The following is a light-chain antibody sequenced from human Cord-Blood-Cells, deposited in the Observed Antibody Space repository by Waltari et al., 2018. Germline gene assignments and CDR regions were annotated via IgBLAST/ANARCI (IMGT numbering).Light chain of an antibody. CDR3: QQSYSTPLT. Sequence: DIQMTQSPDSLSASVVDRVTITCRPSQSISSYLNWYQQKPGKAPNLLIYAASSLQSGVPSRFSGSGSGTDFTLTISSLQPEDFATYYCQQSYSTPLTFGPGTKVDIK. V-gene: IGKV1-39*01. J-gene: IGKJ3*01. CDR2: AAS. CDR1: QSISSY.